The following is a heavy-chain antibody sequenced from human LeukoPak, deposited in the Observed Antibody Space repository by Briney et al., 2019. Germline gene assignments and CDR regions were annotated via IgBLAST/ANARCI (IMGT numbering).Heavy chain of an antibody. CDR3: AKIYSGSYFDYFDY. Sequence: GGSLRLSCAASGFTFSNYEMNWVRQAPGRGLEWVSAISGSGGSTYYADSVKGRFTISRDNSKNTLYLQMNSLRAEDTAVYYCAKIYSGSYFDYFDYWGQGTLVTVSS. V-gene: IGHV3-23*01. J-gene: IGHJ4*02. D-gene: IGHD1-26*01. CDR2: ISGSGGST. CDR1: GFTFSNYE.